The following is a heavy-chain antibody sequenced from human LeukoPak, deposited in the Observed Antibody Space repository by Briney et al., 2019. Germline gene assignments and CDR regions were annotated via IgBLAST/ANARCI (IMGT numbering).Heavy chain of an antibody. J-gene: IGHJ4*02. CDR3: AREVFGVYGDYYFDY. Sequence: SETLSLTCTVSGGSISSYYWSWIRQPPGEGLEWIGYIYYSGSTNYNPSLKSRVTISVDTSKNQFSLKLSSVTAADTAVYYCAREVFGVYGDYYFDYWGQGTLVTVSS. CDR2: IYYSGST. V-gene: IGHV4-59*01. CDR1: GGSISSYY. D-gene: IGHD4-17*01.